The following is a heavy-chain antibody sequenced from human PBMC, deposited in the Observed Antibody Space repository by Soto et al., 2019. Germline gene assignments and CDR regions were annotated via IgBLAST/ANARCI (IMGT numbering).Heavy chain of an antibody. CDR1: GYSCTIYW. Sequence: GESLKISCNGSGYSCTIYWIGWVLQMPGKGLEWMWIIYPGDSDTRYSPSFQGQVTISADKSISTAYLQWSSLKALDTAMYYCARPGRLGSGRYYYYGMDVWGQGTTVTVSS. V-gene: IGHV5-51*01. J-gene: IGHJ6*02. CDR3: ARPGRLGSGRYYYYGMDV. CDR2: IYPGDSDT. D-gene: IGHD3-10*01.